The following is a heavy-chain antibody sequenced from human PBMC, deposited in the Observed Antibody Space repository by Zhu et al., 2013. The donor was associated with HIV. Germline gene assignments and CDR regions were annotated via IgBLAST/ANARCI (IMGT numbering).Heavy chain of an antibody. J-gene: IGHJ4*02. D-gene: IGHD4-17*01. V-gene: IGHV1-18*01. CDR1: TYAFTRYG. CDR3: ALGEGNVYRDYEGPVY. Sequence: QVQLLQSGNEVKKPGASVKVSCKASTYAFTRYGVSWVRQAPGQGLEWMAWISAYNGNTNYAQKFQDRVTVTTDVSTSTAYMELRSLTSGDTAVYYCALGEGNVYRDYEGPVYWGQGTLVTVSS. CDR2: ISAYNGNT.